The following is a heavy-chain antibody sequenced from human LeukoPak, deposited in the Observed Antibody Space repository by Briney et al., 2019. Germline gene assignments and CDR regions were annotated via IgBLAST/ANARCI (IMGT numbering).Heavy chain of an antibody. CDR3: GRDLSGAGGVGSGSYYRPLDY. V-gene: IGHV1-46*01. CDR1: GYTFTSYY. Sequence: ASVKVSCKASGYTFTSYYMHWVRQAPGQGLEWMGIINPAGDVTTSYAQKFQGRVTITADDSTSPAYMELSSLRSEDTAVYYCGRDLSGAGGVGSGSYYRPLDYWGQGTLVTVPS. CDR2: INPAGDVTT. D-gene: IGHD3-10*01. J-gene: IGHJ4*02.